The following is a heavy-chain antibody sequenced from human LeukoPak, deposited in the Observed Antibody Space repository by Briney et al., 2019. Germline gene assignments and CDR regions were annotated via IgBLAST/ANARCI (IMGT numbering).Heavy chain of an antibody. D-gene: IGHD2-2*01. Sequence: GASVKVSCKASGYTFTSYGISWVRQAPGQGLEWMGWISAYNSNTNYAQKLQGRVTMTTDTSTSTAYMELRSLRSDDTAVYYCARAFPRYCSSTSCYAYYYGMDVWGKGTTVTVSS. CDR2: ISAYNSNT. CDR1: GYTFTSYG. V-gene: IGHV1-18*04. CDR3: ARAFPRYCSSTSCYAYYYGMDV. J-gene: IGHJ6*04.